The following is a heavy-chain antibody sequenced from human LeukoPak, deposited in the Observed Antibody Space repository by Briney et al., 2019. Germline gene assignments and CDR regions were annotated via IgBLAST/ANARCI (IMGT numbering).Heavy chain of an antibody. CDR2: INPKTGGT. D-gene: IGHD3-16*01. CDR3: ARVRYRLAEAYIDY. CDR1: GYTFTSYD. V-gene: IGHV1-2*02. J-gene: IGHJ4*02. Sequence: GASVKVSCKASGYTFTSYDIHWVRQATGQGLEWMGWINPKTGGTNYAQKFQGRVTMTRGTSISTAYMELSRLRSDDTAVYYCARVRYRLAEAYIDYWGQGTLVTVSS.